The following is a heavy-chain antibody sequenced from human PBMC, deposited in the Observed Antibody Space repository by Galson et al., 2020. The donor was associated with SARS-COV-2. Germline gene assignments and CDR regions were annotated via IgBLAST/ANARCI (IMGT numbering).Heavy chain of an antibody. CDR3: ARGHYDILTGYFDNWFDP. CDR2: THYRGST. V-gene: IGHV4-59*01. Sequence: ASETLSLTCTVSGASISSYYWRWIRQPPGNGLEWLGYTHYRGSTEYNPSLKSRVALSVETSKNLFSLKLSSVTAADTAMYYCARGHYDILTGYFDNWFDPWGQGTLVTVSS. CDR1: GASISSYY. J-gene: IGHJ5*02. D-gene: IGHD3-9*01.